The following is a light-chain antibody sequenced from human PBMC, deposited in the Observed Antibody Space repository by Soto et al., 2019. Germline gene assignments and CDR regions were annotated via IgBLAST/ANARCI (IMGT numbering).Light chain of an antibody. CDR1: SSDVGSYNL. CDR2: EVS. J-gene: IGLJ2*01. CDR3: CSYAGSSTLVV. V-gene: IGLV2-23*02. Sequence: QSVLTQPASVSGSAGQSITISCTGTSSDVGSYNLVSWYQRHPGKAPKLMIYEVSKRPSGVSNRFSGSKSGNTASLTISGLQAEDEADYYCCSYAGSSTLVVFGGGTKVTVL.